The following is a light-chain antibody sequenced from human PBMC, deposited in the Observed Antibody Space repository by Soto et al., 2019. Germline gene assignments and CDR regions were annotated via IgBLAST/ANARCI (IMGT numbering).Light chain of an antibody. CDR3: QQYNNWPQT. J-gene: IGKJ2*01. CDR1: QTVNSN. V-gene: IGKV3D-15*01. Sequence: EIVMTQSPATLSVSPGERATLSCRASQTVNSNLAWYQKKPGQAPRLLIYGASTRAPGIPARFSGSGSGTEFTLTISSLQSEDFAVYYCQQYNNWPQTFGQGTKLEIK. CDR2: GAS.